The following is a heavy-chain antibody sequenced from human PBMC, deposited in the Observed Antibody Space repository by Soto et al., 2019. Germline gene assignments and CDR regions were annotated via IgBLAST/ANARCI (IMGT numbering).Heavy chain of an antibody. CDR1: GGSISSGGYY. J-gene: IGHJ6*03. D-gene: IGHD2-2*01. CDR3: ARLPIVPAASSYYYYMDV. CDR2: IYYSGST. Sequence: QVQLQESGPGLVKPSQTLSLTCTVSGGSISSGGYYWSWIRQHPGKGLAWIGYIYYSGSTYYNPSLKSRVIISVDTSKNQSSLKLSSVTVADTAVYYCARLPIVPAASSYYYYMDVWGKGTTVTVSS. V-gene: IGHV4-31*03.